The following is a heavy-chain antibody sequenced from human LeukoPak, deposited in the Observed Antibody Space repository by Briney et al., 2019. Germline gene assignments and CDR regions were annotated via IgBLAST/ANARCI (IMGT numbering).Heavy chain of an antibody. CDR1: GFTFSSYA. Sequence: GGSLRLSCAASGFTFSSYAMHWVRQAPGKGLEYVSAISSNGGSTYYANSVKGRFTISRDNSKNTLYLQMGSLRAEDMAVYYCARDLPRDYYDSSGYPSYYYMDVWGKGTTVTVSS. D-gene: IGHD3-22*01. V-gene: IGHV3-64*01. CDR2: ISSNGGST. CDR3: ARDLPRDYYDSSGYPSYYYMDV. J-gene: IGHJ6*03.